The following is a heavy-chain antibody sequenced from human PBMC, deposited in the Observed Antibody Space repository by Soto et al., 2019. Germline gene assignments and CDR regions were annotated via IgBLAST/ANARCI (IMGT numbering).Heavy chain of an antibody. D-gene: IGHD3-9*01. Sequence: SGTLSLTRPGSGGPISSRRFLLGRVRQPPGKGLEWIGSIFYSGSTYYNPALESRVTISVDPSKNQFSLKLISVTAADTAVYYCARANILTGYYVVYFDIWGRGILVTVS. CDR2: IFYSGST. J-gene: IGHJ2*01. CDR1: GGPISSRRFL. CDR3: ARANILTGYYVVYFDI. V-gene: IGHV4-39*07.